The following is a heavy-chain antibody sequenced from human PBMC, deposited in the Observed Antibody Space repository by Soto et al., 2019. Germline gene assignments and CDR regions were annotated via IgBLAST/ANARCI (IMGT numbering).Heavy chain of an antibody. CDR2: INPNSGGT. V-gene: IGHV1-2*02. D-gene: IGHD3-3*01. J-gene: IGHJ5*02. Sequence: ASVKVSCKASGYTFTGYYMHWVRQAPGQGLEWMGWINPNSGGTNYAQKFQGRVTMTRDTSISTAYMELSGLRSDDTAVYYCARGHADFWSGYYYLYNWFDPWGQGTLVTVSS. CDR3: ARGHADFWSGYYYLYNWFDP. CDR1: GYTFTGYY.